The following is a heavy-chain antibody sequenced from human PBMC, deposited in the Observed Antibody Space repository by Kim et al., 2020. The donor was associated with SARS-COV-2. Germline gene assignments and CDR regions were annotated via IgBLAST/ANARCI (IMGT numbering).Heavy chain of an antibody. V-gene: IGHV3-7*01. CDR2: IKRDGSEK. CDR3: GISGI. J-gene: IGHJ4*02. Sequence: IKRDGSEKYYGDAVKGRFTISRENAKSAVSLQMNSLRSEGTAVYYCGISGIWGQGTRVTVSS. D-gene: IGHD3-10*01.